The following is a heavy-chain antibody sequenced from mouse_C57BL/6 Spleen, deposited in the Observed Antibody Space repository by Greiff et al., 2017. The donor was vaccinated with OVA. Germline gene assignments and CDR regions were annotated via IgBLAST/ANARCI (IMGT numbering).Heavy chain of an antibody. D-gene: IGHD2-1*01. V-gene: IGHV5-17*01. CDR1: GFTFSDYG. J-gene: IGHJ2*01. CDR3: ARVPFYYGKEDPYFDY. CDR2: ISSGSSTI. Sequence: EVQLVESGGGLVKPGGSLKLSCAASGFTFSDYGMHWVRQAPEKGLEWVAYISSGSSTIYYADTVKGRFTISRDNAKNTLFLQMTSLRSEDTAMYYCARVPFYYGKEDPYFDYWGQGTTLTVSS.